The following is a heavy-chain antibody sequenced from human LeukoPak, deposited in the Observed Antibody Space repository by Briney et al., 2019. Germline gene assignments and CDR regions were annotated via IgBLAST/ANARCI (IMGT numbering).Heavy chain of an antibody. D-gene: IGHD4-4*01. J-gene: IGHJ4*02. Sequence: SETLSLTCTVSGGSISSYYWSWIRQPPGKGLEWIGYIYYSGTTKYNPSLKSRVTISVDTSENQFSLKLSSVTAADTAVYYCARQSKAEDFDYWGQGTLVTVSS. CDR2: IYYSGTT. CDR1: GGSISSYY. CDR3: ARQSKAEDFDY. V-gene: IGHV4-59*08.